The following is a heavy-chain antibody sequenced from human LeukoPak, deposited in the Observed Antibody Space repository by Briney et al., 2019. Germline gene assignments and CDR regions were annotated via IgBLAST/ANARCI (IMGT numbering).Heavy chain of an antibody. CDR2: INTSSSYI. CDR1: GFSFSSYS. J-gene: IGHJ3*02. D-gene: IGHD4-17*01. V-gene: IGHV3-21*01. Sequence: GGSLRLSCAASGFSFSSYSMNWVRQPPGKGLEWVSPINTSSSYIYYADSVKGRFTISTDNANNSLYMHMNSIRAEEAAAYCSSRSPQTMTTVSNDAFYIWGERKMGTVSS. CDR3: SRSPQTMTTVSNDAFYI.